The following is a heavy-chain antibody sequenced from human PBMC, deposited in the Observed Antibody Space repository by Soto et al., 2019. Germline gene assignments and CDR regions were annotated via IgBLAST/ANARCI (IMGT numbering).Heavy chain of an antibody. Sequence: QVQLLQSGAEVKKPGSSVKVSCTVSGGIFRRHAISWVRQAPGQGLEWLGGIVPIFGTTNYAQKFQGRVTITADESTSTAYMDLSSLRSDDTAVYYCARPDEGSYSSNHHYYYALDVWGQGTTVTVSS. CDR1: GGIFRRHA. CDR3: ARPDEGSYSSNHHYYYALDV. V-gene: IGHV1-69*01. D-gene: IGHD3-16*01. CDR2: IVPIFGTT. J-gene: IGHJ6*02.